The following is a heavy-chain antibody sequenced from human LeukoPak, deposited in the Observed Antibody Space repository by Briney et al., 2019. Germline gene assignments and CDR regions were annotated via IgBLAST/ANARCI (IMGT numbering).Heavy chain of an antibody. J-gene: IGHJ4*02. CDR2: ISSSSSYI. CDR3: ARDPYYYDSSSDFDY. V-gene: IGHV3-21*01. CDR1: GFTFSSYG. D-gene: IGHD3-22*01. Sequence: GGPLRLSCEASGFTFSSYGLTWVRKPPGKGLGWVSSISSSSSYIYYADSVKGRFTISRDNAKNSLYLQMNSLRAEDTAVYYCARDPYYYDSSSDFDYWGQGTLVTVSS.